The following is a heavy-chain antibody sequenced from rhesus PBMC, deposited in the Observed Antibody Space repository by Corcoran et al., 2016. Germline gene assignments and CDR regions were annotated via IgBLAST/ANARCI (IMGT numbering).Heavy chain of an antibody. J-gene: IGHJ6*01. CDR3: AARLVRNYYGLDS. CDR1: GGSITTNF. CDR2: ISGSRGRT. Sequence: QVQLQESDPGLVKPSETLSVTCAVSGGSITTNFWSWIRQSPGKGLEWIGRISGSRGRTDYAPSLQSRVPISKDTSKNQFSLKLPSVTAADTAVYYCAARLVRNYYGLDSWGQGVVVTVSS. D-gene: IGHD6-31*01. V-gene: IGHV4-173*01.